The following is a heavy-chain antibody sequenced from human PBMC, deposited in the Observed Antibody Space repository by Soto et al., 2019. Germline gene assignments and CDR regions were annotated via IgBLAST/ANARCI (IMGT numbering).Heavy chain of an antibody. J-gene: IGHJ4*02. CDR3: ARLATLVDTAMFY. Sequence: PGESLKISCKGSGYSLTTSWIAWVRQMPGKGLEWMGIIYPGHSNTRYSPSFQGQVTISADKSISTAHLQWSSLKASDTALYYCARLATLVDTAMFYWGQGTLVTVSS. D-gene: IGHD5-18*01. CDR2: IYPGHSNT. V-gene: IGHV5-51*01. CDR1: GYSLTTSW.